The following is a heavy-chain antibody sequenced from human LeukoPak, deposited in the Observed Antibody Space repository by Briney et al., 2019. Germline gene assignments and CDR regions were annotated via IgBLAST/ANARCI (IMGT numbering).Heavy chain of an antibody. Sequence: GGSLRVSCAASGFNFNSYWMSWVRQAPGKGLEWVANIKQDGSEKRYVDSVTGRFTISRDNAKNSLYLQMNSLRADDTAVYYCAREAVMPVAPVKIGTSDRPLYEYYGLDVWGQGTTVTIS. V-gene: IGHV3-7*03. CDR1: GFNFNSYW. CDR2: IKQDGSEK. D-gene: IGHD1/OR15-1a*01. CDR3: AREAVMPVAPVKIGTSDRPLYEYYGLDV. J-gene: IGHJ6*02.